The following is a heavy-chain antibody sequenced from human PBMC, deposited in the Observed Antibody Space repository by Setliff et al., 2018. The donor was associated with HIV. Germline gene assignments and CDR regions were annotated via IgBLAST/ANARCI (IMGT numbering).Heavy chain of an antibody. CDR2: IYYNGST. CDR1: GGSISTYY. CDR3: VRVGKYYGSGNYFWFDY. J-gene: IGHJ4*02. D-gene: IGHD3-10*01. Sequence: SETMSLTCTVSGGSISTYYWCWIRQSPGKGLEWIGYIYYNGSTNYNPSLKSRVTISVDTSKNQFSLKVNSVTAADTGVYYCVRVGKYYGSGNYFWFDYWGQGTPVTVSS. V-gene: IGHV4-59*01.